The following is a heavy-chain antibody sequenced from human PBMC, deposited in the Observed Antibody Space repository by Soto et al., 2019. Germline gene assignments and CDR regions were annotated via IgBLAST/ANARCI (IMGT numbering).Heavy chain of an antibody. CDR1: GGSFSGYY. Sequence: QVQLQQWGAGLLKPSETLSLTCAVYGGSFSGYYWSWIRQPPGKGLEWIGEINHSGSTNYNPSLKSRVTISVAASKNQFSLKLSSVTAADTAVYYCATNTVTPGGFDYWGQGTLVTVST. V-gene: IGHV4-34*01. CDR2: INHSGST. D-gene: IGHD4-17*01. CDR3: ATNTVTPGGFDY. J-gene: IGHJ4*02.